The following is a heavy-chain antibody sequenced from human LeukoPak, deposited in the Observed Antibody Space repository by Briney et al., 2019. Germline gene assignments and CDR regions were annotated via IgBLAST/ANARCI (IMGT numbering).Heavy chain of an antibody. J-gene: IGHJ4*02. CDR3: ARAYVPLTFVTDY. D-gene: IGHD2/OR15-2a*01. V-gene: IGHV1-2*02. CDR1: GYTFTGYY. CDR2: INPNSGGT. Sequence: ASVKVSCKASGYTFTGYYMHWVRQAPGQGLEWMGWINPNSGGTNYAQKFQGRVTMTRDTSTSTVYMELSSLRSEDTAVYYCARAYVPLTFVTDYWGQGTLVTVSS.